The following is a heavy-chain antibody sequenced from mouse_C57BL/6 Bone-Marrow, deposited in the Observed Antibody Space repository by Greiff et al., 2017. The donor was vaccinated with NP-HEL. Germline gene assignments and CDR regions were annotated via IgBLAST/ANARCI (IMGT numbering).Heavy chain of an antibody. D-gene: IGHD2-2*01. V-gene: IGHV1-81*01. CDR3: ARWCDGYDLRD. Sequence: QVQLQQSGAELARPGASVKLSCKASGYTFTSYGIRWVKQRPGQGLEWIGEIYPGSGNTYYNEKFKGKATLTADKSSSPAYLQLRRLTSEDSAVYICARWCDGYDLRDWGKGTTLSVSS. CDR2: IYPGSGNT. CDR1: GYTFTSYG. J-gene: IGHJ2*01.